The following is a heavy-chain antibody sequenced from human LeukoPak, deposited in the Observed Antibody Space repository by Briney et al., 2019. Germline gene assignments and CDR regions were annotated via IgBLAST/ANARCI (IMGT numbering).Heavy chain of an antibody. CDR3: VKDYPRIGVTGSTSFFDY. Sequence: PGRSLRLSCAASGFTFSSYAMHWVRQAPGKGLEWVSGLNEDGSTTFYADSVQGRFTIARDNPKNMLYLQMNSLRAEDTAVYYCVKDYPRIGVTGSTSFFDYWGQGTLVTVSS. CDR1: GFTFSSYA. J-gene: IGHJ4*02. D-gene: IGHD1-7*01. V-gene: IGHV3-23*01. CDR2: LNEDGSTT.